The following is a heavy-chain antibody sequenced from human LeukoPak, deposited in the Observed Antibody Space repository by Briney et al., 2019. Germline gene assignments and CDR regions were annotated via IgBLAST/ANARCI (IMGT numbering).Heavy chain of an antibody. CDR1: GYTFTSYY. J-gene: IGHJ4*02. D-gene: IGHD2-15*01. Sequence: ASAKVSCKASGYTFTSYYMHWVRQAPGQGLEWMGIINPSGGSTSYAQKFQGRVTMTRDTSISTVYMEVSGLTSDDTAVYFCARGGGRSWVDYWGQGALVTVSS. CDR3: ARGGGRSWVDY. CDR2: INPSGGST. V-gene: IGHV1-46*01.